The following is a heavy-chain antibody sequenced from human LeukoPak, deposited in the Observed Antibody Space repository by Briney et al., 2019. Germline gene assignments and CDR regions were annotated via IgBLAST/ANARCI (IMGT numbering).Heavy chain of an antibody. CDR3: ARLNPLYDSSGGFYYYGMDV. V-gene: IGHV4-34*01. Sequence: SETLSLTCTVYGGSFSGYYWSWIRQPPGKGLEWIGEINHSGSTNYNPSLKSRVTISVDTSKNQFSLKLSSVTAADTAVYYCARLNPLYDSSGGFYYYGMDVWGQGTTVTVSS. CDR1: GGSFSGYY. D-gene: IGHD3-22*01. CDR2: INHSGST. J-gene: IGHJ6*02.